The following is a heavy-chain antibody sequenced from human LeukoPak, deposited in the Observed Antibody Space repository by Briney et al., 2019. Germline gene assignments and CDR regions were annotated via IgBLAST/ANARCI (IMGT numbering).Heavy chain of an antibody. CDR3: ALRPGIAVSGTFDY. Sequence: SETLSLTCAVYGGSFSGYYWSWIRQPPGKGLEWIGEINHSGSTYYNPSLKSRVTISVDTSKNQFSLKLSSVTAADTAVYYCALRPGIAVSGTFDYWGQGTLVTVSS. V-gene: IGHV4-34*01. J-gene: IGHJ4*02. CDR1: GGSFSGYY. D-gene: IGHD6-19*01. CDR2: INHSGST.